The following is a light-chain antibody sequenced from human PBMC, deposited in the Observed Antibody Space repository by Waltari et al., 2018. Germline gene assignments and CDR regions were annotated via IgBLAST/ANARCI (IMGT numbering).Light chain of an antibody. CDR3: QQSYDFPYT. V-gene: IGKV1-39*01. CDR2: AAT. Sequence: DIQMTHSPTSPSASIADSVTITGRASWSINVFLLWYQQKPGKAPNLLIHAATRLQSGAPSRVSGTGSGTDFTLTISNLQPEDFATYYCQQSYDFPYTFGQGTNREIK. J-gene: IGKJ2*01. CDR1: WSINVF.